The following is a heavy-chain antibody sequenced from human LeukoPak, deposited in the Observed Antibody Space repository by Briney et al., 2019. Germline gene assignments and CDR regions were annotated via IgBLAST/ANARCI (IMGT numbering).Heavy chain of an antibody. Sequence: ASVKVSCKASGYTFTGYYMHWVRQAPGQGLEWMGWINPTSGGTNYAQKFQGRVTMTRDTSISTAYMELSRLRSDGTAVYYCASRDRTVTTDFDYWGQGTLVTVSS. CDR3: ASRDRTVTTDFDY. V-gene: IGHV1-2*02. CDR1: GYTFTGYY. CDR2: INPTSGGT. J-gene: IGHJ4*02. D-gene: IGHD4-17*01.